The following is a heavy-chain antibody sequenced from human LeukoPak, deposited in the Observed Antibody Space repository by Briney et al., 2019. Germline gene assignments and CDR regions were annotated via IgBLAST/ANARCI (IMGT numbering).Heavy chain of an antibody. CDR3: AKETYYYEGVVDYYYYYMDV. CDR2: VSYDGSNK. J-gene: IGHJ6*03. Sequence: AGGSLRLSCAGSGFTFKSYGMHWVRQAPGKGLEWVAVVSYDGSNKYYADSVKGRFTISRDNSKDTLYLQMNSLRAEDTAVYYCAKETYYYEGVVDYYYYYMDVWGKGTTVTVSS. V-gene: IGHV3-30*18. CDR1: GFTFKSYG. D-gene: IGHD3-22*01.